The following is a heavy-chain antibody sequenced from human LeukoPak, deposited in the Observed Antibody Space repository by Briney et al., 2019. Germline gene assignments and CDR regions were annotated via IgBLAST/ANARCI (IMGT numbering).Heavy chain of an antibody. CDR3: ATHSSGYVFWFDP. Sequence: ASVKVSCKASGYSFTSYYMHWVRQAPGQGLEWMGIINPSGGSTSYAQKFQGRVTMTEDTSTDTAYMELSSLRSEDTAVYYCATHSSGYVFWFDPWGQGTLVTVSS. CDR1: GYSFTSYY. V-gene: IGHV1-46*01. D-gene: IGHD3-22*01. CDR2: INPSGGST. J-gene: IGHJ5*02.